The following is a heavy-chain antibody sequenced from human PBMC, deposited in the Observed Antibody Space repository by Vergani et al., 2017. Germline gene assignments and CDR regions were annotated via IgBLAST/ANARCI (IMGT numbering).Heavy chain of an antibody. CDR3: ARVGCSYYDSSGYYYAPGGWFDP. V-gene: IGHV5-10-1*03. CDR2: IDPSDSYT. Sequence: EVQLVQSGAEVKKPGESLRISCKCSGYSFTSYWISWVRQIPGKGLDWMGRIDPSDSYTNYSPSFQGHVTISADKSISTAYLQWSSLKASDTAMYYCARVGCSYYDSSGYYYAPGGWFDPWGQGTLVTVYS. CDR1: GYSFTSYW. J-gene: IGHJ5*02. D-gene: IGHD3-22*01.